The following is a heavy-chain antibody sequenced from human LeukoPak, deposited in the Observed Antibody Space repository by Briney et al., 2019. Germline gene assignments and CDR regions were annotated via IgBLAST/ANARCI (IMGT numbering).Heavy chain of an antibody. V-gene: IGHV3-30*02. Sequence: GGSLRLSCAASGFTFRTYGMHWVRQAPGKGLEWVAFIRNDGTIKYFADSVKGRFTISRDNSKSTLFLQMNSLRPEDTAVYYCAKTGSSSWGYFDYLGPGNPGHRLL. CDR2: IRNDGTIK. CDR1: GFTFRTYG. D-gene: IGHD6-13*01. CDR3: AKTGSSSWGYFDY. J-gene: IGHJ4*02.